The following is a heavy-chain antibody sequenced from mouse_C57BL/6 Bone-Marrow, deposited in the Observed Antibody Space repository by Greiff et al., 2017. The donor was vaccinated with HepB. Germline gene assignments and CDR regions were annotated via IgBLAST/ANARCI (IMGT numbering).Heavy chain of an antibody. V-gene: IGHV1-26*01. CDR2: INPNNGGT. J-gene: IGHJ2*01. Sequence: EVQLQQSGPELVKPGASVKISCKASGYTFTDYYMDWVKQSHGKSLEWIGDINPNNGGTSYNQKFKGKATLTVDKSSSTAYMELRSLTSEDSAVYYCARQCIVTFDYWGQGTTLTVSS. CDR3: ARQCIVTFDY. CDR1: GYTFTDYY. D-gene: IGHD2-5*01.